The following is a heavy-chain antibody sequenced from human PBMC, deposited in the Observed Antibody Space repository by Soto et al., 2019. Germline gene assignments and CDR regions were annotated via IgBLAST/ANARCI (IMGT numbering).Heavy chain of an antibody. Sequence: PSETLSLTRTVAGGSISGFYWSWVRQPAGKGLEWIGRIYSSGATKYNPSPRNRVTMSVDTSTDQYSLNLASMTAADTAVYFCARGPFCGNDCYFDVWGQGTQVTVSS. CDR1: GGSISGFY. CDR2: IYSSGAT. CDR3: ARGPFCGNDCYFDV. V-gene: IGHV4-4*07. D-gene: IGHD2-21*02. J-gene: IGHJ4*02.